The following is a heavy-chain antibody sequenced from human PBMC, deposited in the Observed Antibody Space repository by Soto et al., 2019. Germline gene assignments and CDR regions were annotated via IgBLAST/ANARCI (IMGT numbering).Heavy chain of an antibody. D-gene: IGHD6-19*01. V-gene: IGHV1-46*01. Sequence: ASVKVSCKASGYTFTSYYMHWVRQAPGQGLEWMGIINPSGGSTSYAQKFQGRVTMTRDTSTRTVYMELSSLRAEDTAVYYRASDGRSSYSSGWYYFDYWGQGTLVTVSS. CDR3: ASDGRSSYSSGWYYFDY. CDR2: INPSGGST. J-gene: IGHJ4*02. CDR1: GYTFTSYY.